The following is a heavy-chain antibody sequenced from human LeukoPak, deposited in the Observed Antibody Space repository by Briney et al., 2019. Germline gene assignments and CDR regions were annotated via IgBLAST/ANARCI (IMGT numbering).Heavy chain of an antibody. J-gene: IGHJ4*02. Sequence: QPGESLRLSCAASGFTFSSYAMSWVRQAPGKGPEWVSGINTSGGSTAYADSVKGRFTISRDNPRNTLYMQMNSLRAEDTALYYCAIMHPYYDGNGYWVQWGQGTLVTVSS. CDR3: AIMHPYYDGNGYWVQ. D-gene: IGHD3-22*01. CDR1: GFTFSSYA. CDR2: INTSGGST. V-gene: IGHV3-23*01.